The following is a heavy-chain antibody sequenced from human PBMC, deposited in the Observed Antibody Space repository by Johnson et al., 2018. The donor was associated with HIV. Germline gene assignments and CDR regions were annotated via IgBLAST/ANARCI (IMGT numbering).Heavy chain of an antibody. J-gene: IGHJ3*02. CDR2: IRYDGSNK. Sequence: QVQLVESGGGLVQPGRSLRLSCAGSGITFSGYAMHWVRQAPGKGLEWVAFIRYDGSNKYYADSVKGRFTISRDNSKNTLYLQMNSLRAEDTAVYYSAKDPQADYAFDIWGQGTMVTVSS. V-gene: IGHV3-30*02. CDR1: GITFSGYA. CDR3: AKDPQADYAFDI.